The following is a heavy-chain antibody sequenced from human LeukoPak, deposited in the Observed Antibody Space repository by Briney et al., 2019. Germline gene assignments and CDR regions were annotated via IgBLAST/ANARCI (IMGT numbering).Heavy chain of an antibody. CDR1: GFTFSSYA. CDR3: AKDPSYYYDSSGYYFASWIDY. J-gene: IGHJ4*02. CDR2: ISSNGGST. V-gene: IGHV3-64*04. Sequence: GGSLRLSCSASGFTFSSYAMHWVRQAPGKGLEYVSAISSNGGSTYYADSVKGRFTISRDNSKNTLYLQMNSLRAEDTAVYYCAKDPSYYYDSSGYYFASWIDYWGQGTLVTVSS. D-gene: IGHD3-22*01.